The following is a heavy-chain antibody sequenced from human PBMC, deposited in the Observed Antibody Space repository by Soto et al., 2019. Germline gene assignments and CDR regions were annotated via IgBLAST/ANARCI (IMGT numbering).Heavy chain of an antibody. J-gene: IGHJ4*02. CDR1: GGSISSSSYY. Sequence: PSETLSLTCTVSGGSISSSSYYWGWIRQPPGKGLEWIGSIYYSGSTYYNPSPKSRVTISVDTSKNQFSLKLSSVTAADTAVYYCARPVVVVPAATYFDYWGQGTLVTVSS. CDR3: ARPVVVVPAATYFDY. CDR2: IYYSGST. V-gene: IGHV4-39*01. D-gene: IGHD2-2*01.